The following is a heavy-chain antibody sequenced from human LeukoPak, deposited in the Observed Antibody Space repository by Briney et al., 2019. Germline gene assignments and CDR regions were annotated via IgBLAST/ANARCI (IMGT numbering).Heavy chain of an antibody. Sequence: ASVKVSCKASGYTFTGYYMHWVRQAPGQGLESVGWINTNSGGTNYAQKFQGRVTMTRDTSISTAYMELSRLRSDDTAVYYCARVTYYYYYMDVWGKGTTVTVSS. CDR3: ARVTYYYYYMDV. J-gene: IGHJ6*03. CDR2: INTNSGGT. CDR1: GYTFTGYY. V-gene: IGHV1-2*02.